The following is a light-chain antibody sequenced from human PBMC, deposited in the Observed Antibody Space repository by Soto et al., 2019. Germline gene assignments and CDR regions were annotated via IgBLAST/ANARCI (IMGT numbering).Light chain of an antibody. CDR1: HSVSSSY. CDR2: SAS. V-gene: IGKV3D-20*01. J-gene: IGKJ1*01. CDR3: QQYNNWPWT. Sequence: EIVLRESPATLVLSSGERASLSCGASHSVSSSYLAWYQQKPGLAPRLLIYSASRRATGFPARFSGSGSGTDFTLTISSLQSEDFAVYYCQQYNNWPWTFGQGTKVDIK.